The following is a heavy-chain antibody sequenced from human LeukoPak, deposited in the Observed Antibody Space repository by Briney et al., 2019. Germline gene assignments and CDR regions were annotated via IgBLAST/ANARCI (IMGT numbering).Heavy chain of an antibody. Sequence: GESLRLSCAASGFTFTDYDMNWVRQALGKGLEWVSAIGIRGDTHYSGSVKGRFTISRENAESSLYLQMNSLRAEDTAVYYCARGGIQVSGIDEFDYWGQGTLVTVSS. CDR1: GFTFTDYD. V-gene: IGHV3-13*01. CDR2: IGIRGDT. CDR3: ARGGIQVSGIDEFDY. D-gene: IGHD6-19*01. J-gene: IGHJ4*02.